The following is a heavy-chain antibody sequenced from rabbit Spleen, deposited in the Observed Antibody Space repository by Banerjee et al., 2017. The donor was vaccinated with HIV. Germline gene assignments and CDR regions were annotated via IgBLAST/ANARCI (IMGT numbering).Heavy chain of an antibody. D-gene: IGHD2-1*01. J-gene: IGHJ4*01. CDR1: GFFFSSTYW. V-gene: IGHV1S40*01. CDR3: ARSDDDSDDYGYYFNL. CDR2: IYVDSGTT. Sequence: QSLEESGGDLVKPGASLTLTCTASGFFFSSTYWISWVRQAPGKGLEWIACIYVDSGTTYYANWAKGRFTISKTSSTTVTLQMTSLTAADTATYFCARSDDDSDDYGYYFNLWGPGTLVTVS.